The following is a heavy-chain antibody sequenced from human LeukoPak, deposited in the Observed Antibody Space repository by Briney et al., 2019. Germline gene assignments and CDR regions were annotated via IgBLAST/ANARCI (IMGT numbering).Heavy chain of an antibody. CDR1: GYTFTGYY. Sequence: ASVKVSCKASGYTFTGYYMHWVRQAPGQGLEWMGIINPSGGSTSYAQKFQGRVTMTRDMSTSTVYMELSGLRSEDTAVYYCARGGHPGGSGSPCGYWGQGTLVTVSS. CDR3: ARGGHPGGSGSPCGY. D-gene: IGHD3-10*01. CDR2: INPSGGST. J-gene: IGHJ4*02. V-gene: IGHV1-46*01.